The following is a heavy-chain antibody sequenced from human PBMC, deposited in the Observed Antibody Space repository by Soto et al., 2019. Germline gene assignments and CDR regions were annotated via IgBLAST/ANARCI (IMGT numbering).Heavy chain of an antibody. Sequence: SETLSLTCTVPGGSISSGGYYWSWIRQHPGKGLEWIGYIYYSGSTYYNPSLKSRVTISVDTSKNQFSLKLSSVTAADTAVYYCARYCSGGSCYSPLGPWGQGTLVTVSS. CDR3: ARYCSGGSCYSPLGP. J-gene: IGHJ5*02. CDR1: GGSISSGGYY. V-gene: IGHV4-31*03. D-gene: IGHD2-15*01. CDR2: IYYSGST.